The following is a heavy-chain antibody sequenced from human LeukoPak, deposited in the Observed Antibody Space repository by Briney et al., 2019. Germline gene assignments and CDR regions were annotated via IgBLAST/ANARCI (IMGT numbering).Heavy chain of an antibody. V-gene: IGHV1-18*01. CDR1: GYTFTSYG. J-gene: IGHJ4*02. Sequence: GASVKVSCKASGYTFTSYGISWVRQAPGQGLEWMGWISAYNGNTNYAQKLQGRVTMTTDTSTSTAYMEPRSLRSDDTAVYYCARDRRRYYYGSGSYDYWGQGTLVTVSS. D-gene: IGHD3-10*01. CDR3: ARDRRRYYYGSGSYDY. CDR2: ISAYNGNT.